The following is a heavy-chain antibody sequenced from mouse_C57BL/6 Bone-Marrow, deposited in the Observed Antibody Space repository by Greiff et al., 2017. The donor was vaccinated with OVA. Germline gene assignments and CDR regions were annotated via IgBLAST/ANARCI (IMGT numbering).Heavy chain of an antibody. D-gene: IGHD1-1*01. CDR2: IHPSDSDT. CDR3: GMGDGSSRFAY. CDR1: GFSFTSYW. Sequence: QVQLQQPGADLVKPGASVKVSCNASGFSFTSYWMHWVQQRPGQGLEWIGRIHPSDSDTNYNQKFKGKATLTVDKSSSTAYMKLSSQTAEDSAVYYGGMGDGSSRFAYWGQGTLVTVSA. V-gene: IGHV1-74*01. J-gene: IGHJ3*01.